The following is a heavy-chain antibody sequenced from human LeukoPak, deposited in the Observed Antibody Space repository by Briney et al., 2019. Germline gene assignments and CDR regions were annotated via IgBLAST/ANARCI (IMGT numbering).Heavy chain of an antibody. CDR3: ASTVATSHFDY. Sequence: PSETLSLTCSVSGASFMSYYWSWIRQPPGKGLEWIGYIYYSGSTSYNPSLKSRVTLSINTSNKQFSLRLNSLTAADTAVYYCASTVATSHFDYWGQGTLVIVSS. D-gene: IGHD5-12*01. J-gene: IGHJ4*02. CDR2: IYYSGST. V-gene: IGHV4-59*12. CDR1: GASFMSYY.